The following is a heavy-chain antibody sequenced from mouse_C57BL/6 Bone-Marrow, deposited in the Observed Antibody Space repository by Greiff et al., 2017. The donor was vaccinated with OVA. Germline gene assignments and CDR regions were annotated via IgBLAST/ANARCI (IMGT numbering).Heavy chain of an antibody. J-gene: IGHJ3*01. CDR3: TSIYYGNSWFAY. Sequence: VQLQQSGAELVRPGASVKLSCTASGFNIKDDYMHWVKQRPEQGLEWIGWIDPENGDTEYASKFQGKATLTADTSSNTAYLQLSSLTSEDTAVYYCTSIYYGNSWFAYWGQGTLVTVSA. V-gene: IGHV14-4*01. CDR2: IDPENGDT. CDR1: GFNIKDDY. D-gene: IGHD2-1*01.